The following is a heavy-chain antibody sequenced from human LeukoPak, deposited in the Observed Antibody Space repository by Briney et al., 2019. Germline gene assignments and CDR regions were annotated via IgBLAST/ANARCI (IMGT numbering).Heavy chain of an antibody. D-gene: IGHD6-19*01. J-gene: IGHJ2*01. CDR2: INAGNGNT. CDR1: GYTFTSYA. CDR3: ARPRGRGSGWGGWYFDL. V-gene: IGHV1-3*01. Sequence: GASVKVSCKASGYTFTSYAMHWVRQAPGQRLEWMGWINAGNGNTKYSQKFQGRVTITWDTSASTAYMELSSLRSEDTAVYYCARPRGRGSGWGGWYFDLWGRGTLVTVSS.